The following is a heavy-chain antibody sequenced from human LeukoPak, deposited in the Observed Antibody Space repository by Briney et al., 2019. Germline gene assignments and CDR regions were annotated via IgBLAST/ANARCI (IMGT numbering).Heavy chain of an antibody. CDR1: GGSFGGYY. D-gene: IGHD6-13*01. V-gene: IGHV4-34*01. CDR3: ARLRQQLAR. Sequence: PSETLSLTCAVYGGSFGGYYWSWIRQPPGKGLEWIGEINHSGSTNYNPSLKSRVTISVDTSKNQFSLKLSSVTAADTAVYYCARLRQQLARWGQGTLVTVSS. J-gene: IGHJ4*02. CDR2: INHSGST.